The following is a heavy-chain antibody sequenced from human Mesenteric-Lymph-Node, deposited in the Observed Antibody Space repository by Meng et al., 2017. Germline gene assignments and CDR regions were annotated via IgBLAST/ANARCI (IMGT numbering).Heavy chain of an antibody. CDR3: ASGYGDYGD. D-gene: IGHD4-17*01. J-gene: IGHJ4*02. CDR2: IYYSGST. Sequence: SETLSLTCTVSGGSISSSSYYWGWIRQPPGKGLEWIGSIYYSGSTYYNPSLKSRVTISVDTSKNQFSLKRSSVTAADTAVYYCASGYGDYGDWGQGTLVTVSS. CDR1: GGSISSSSYY. V-gene: IGHV4-39*07.